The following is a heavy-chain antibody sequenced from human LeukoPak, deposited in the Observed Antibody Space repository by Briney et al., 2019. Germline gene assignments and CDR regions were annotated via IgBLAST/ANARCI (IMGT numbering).Heavy chain of an antibody. CDR2: IYTSGST. V-gene: IGHV4-61*02. J-gene: IGHJ6*03. D-gene: IGHD3-10*01. CDR3: ARGELKRYYYYMDV. Sequence: PSETLSLTCTVSGGSISSGSYYWSWIRQSAGKGLEWIGRIYTSGSTNYNPSLKSRVTISVDTSKNQFSLKLSSVTAAGTAVYYCARGELKRYYYYMDVWGKGTTVTISS. CDR1: GGSISSGSYY.